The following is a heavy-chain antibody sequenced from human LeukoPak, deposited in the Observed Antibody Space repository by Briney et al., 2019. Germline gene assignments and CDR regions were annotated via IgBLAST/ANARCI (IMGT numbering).Heavy chain of an antibody. CDR1: GYTFTGYY. CDR3: ARDKGRTAMVTH. D-gene: IGHD5-18*01. Sequence: ASVKVSCKASGYTFTGYYMHWVRQAPGQGLEWMGWINPNSGGTNYAQKFQGRVTMTRDTSISTAYMELSRLRSDDTAVYYCARDKGRTAMVTHWGQGTLVTVSS. J-gene: IGHJ4*02. CDR2: INPNSGGT. V-gene: IGHV1-2*02.